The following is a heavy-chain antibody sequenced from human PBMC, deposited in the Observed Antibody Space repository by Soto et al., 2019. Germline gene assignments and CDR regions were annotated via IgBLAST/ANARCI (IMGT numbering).Heavy chain of an antibody. CDR3: ARGLILWFGELSRRGGYYYYMDV. Sequence: QVQLQQWGAGLLKPSETLSLTCAVYGGSFSGYQWSWIRQTPGKGLEWIGGINDSGDINYNPSLKSPVTILVDSPKKQISPRLSSVTAADTAVYYCARGLILWFGELSRRGGYYYYMDVWGKGTTVTVSS. CDR2: INDSGDI. J-gene: IGHJ6*03. V-gene: IGHV4-34*01. D-gene: IGHD3-10*01. CDR1: GGSFSGYQ.